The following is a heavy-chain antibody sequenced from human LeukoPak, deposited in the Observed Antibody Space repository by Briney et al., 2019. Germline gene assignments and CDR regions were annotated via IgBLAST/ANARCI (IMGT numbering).Heavy chain of an antibody. V-gene: IGHV3-74*01. CDR3: ARGPQPSYGSASYYNGLFDY. J-gene: IGHJ4*02. Sequence: GGSLRLSCAASGFTFSSYSMNWVRQTPGKGLVWVSRINTDGSSTTYADSVKGRFTISRDNAKSTLFLQMNNLRAEDTAVYYCARGPQPSYGSASYYNGLFDYWGQGTLVTVSS. CDR2: INTDGSST. CDR1: GFTFSSYS. D-gene: IGHD3-10*01.